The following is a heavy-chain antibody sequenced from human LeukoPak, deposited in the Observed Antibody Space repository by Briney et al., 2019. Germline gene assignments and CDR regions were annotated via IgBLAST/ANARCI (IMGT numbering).Heavy chain of an antibody. D-gene: IGHD2-2*01. Sequence: PGGSLRLSCAASGSTVSSNYMSWVRQAPGKGLEWVSVIYSGGSTYYADSVKGRFTISRDNSKNTLYLQMNSLRAEDTAVYYCARGLGYCSSTSCAAYNWYDYWGQGTLVTVSS. J-gene: IGHJ4*02. CDR1: GSTVSSNY. CDR3: ARGLGYCSSTSCAAYNWYDY. CDR2: IYSGGST. V-gene: IGHV3-53*01.